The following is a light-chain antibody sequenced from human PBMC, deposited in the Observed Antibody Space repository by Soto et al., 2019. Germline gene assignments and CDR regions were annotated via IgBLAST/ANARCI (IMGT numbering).Light chain of an antibody. CDR3: QHYNSCSEA. CDR1: QTISSW. V-gene: IGKV1-5*03. Sequence: DIQMTQSPSTLSGSVGDRVTITCRASQTISSWLAWYQQKPGKAPRLLIYKASTLKSGVPSRFSGSGSGTEFTLTISSLQPDDFALYYCQHYNSCSEAFGQGTKVELK. CDR2: KAS. J-gene: IGKJ1*01.